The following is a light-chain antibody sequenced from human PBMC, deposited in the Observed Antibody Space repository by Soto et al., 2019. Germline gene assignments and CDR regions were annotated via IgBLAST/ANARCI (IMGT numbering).Light chain of an antibody. V-gene: IGKV1-17*03. CDR2: EAS. CDR1: QGISNY. J-gene: IGKJ5*01. Sequence: DIQMTQSPSAMSASVGDRVTITCRASQGISNYLAWFQQKPGKVPKRLIYEASSLQSGVPSRFSGSGSGTEFTLTISSLQPEDFATYYCLQHNSYPITFDQGTRLEIK. CDR3: LQHNSYPIT.